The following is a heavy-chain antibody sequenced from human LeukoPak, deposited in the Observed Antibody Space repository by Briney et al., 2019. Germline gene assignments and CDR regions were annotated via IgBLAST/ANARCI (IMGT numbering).Heavy chain of an antibody. V-gene: IGHV3-48*03. J-gene: IGHJ4*02. CDR3: AKDILYYGSGTSYPIDY. D-gene: IGHD3-10*01. CDR1: GFTFSSYE. Sequence: PGGSLRLSCAASGFTFSSYEMNWVRQAPGKGLEWVSYISSSGSTIYYADSVKGRFTIPRDNAKNSLYLQMNSLRAEDTAVYYCAKDILYYGSGTSYPIDYWGQGTLVIVSS. CDR2: ISSSGSTI.